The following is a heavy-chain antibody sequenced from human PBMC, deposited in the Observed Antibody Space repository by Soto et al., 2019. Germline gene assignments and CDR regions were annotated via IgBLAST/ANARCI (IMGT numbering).Heavy chain of an antibody. J-gene: IGHJ6*03. CDR2: INHSGST. Sequence: PSETLSLTCAVYGGSFIGYYWSWIRQPPGKGLEWIGEINHSGSTNYNPSLKSRVTISVDTSKNQFSLKLSSVAAADTAVYYCARGVSYYMDVWGKGTTVTVSS. V-gene: IGHV4-34*01. CDR1: GGSFIGYY. CDR3: ARGVSYYMDV.